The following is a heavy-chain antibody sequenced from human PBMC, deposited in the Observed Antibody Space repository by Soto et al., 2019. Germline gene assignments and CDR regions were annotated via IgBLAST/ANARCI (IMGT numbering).Heavy chain of an antibody. CDR1: GGSFSGYY. J-gene: IGHJ6*02. D-gene: IGHD4-17*01. CDR2: VNHSGST. V-gene: IGHV4-34*01. Sequence: PSETLSLTCAVYGGSFSGYYWNWIRQPPGKGLEWIGEVNHSGSTNYNPSLKSRVTISVDTSKNQFSLKLSSVTAADTAVYYCARGRATVVTSYYYYYGMDVWGQGTTVTVSS. CDR3: ARGRATVVTSYYYYYGMDV.